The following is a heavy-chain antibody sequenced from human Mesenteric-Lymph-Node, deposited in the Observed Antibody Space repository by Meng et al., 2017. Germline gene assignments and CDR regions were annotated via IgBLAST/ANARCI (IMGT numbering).Heavy chain of an antibody. CDR2: IYHSGRT. J-gene: IGHJ4*02. CDR1: GGSIRNDKW. D-gene: IGHD4-17*01. Sequence: VPLTGSGPGLVKPSGTRSLTCDVPGGSIRNDKWWSWVRQAPGKGLEWIGEIYHSGRTNYNPSVKSRVSMSVDKSQNHFSLRLSSVTAADTAVYYCTTLYGDSVSWGQGTLVTVSS. CDR3: TTLYGDSVS. V-gene: IGHV4-4*02.